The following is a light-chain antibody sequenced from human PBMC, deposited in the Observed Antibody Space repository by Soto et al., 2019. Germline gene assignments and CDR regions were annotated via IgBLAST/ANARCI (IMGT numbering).Light chain of an antibody. CDR3: QQRSNWPVT. Sequence: EIVLTQSPATLSLSPGEGATLSCSASQSVSSYLAWYQQKPGQAPRLLIYDASNRATGIPARFSGSGSGTDFTLTISSLEPEDFAVYYCQQRSNWPVTFGLGTKVEV. J-gene: IGKJ1*01. V-gene: IGKV3-11*01. CDR1: QSVSSY. CDR2: DAS.